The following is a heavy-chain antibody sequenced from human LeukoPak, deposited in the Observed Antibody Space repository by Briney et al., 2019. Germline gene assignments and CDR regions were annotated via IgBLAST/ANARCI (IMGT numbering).Heavy chain of an antibody. CDR1: GFTFDDYA. V-gene: IGHV3-9*01. D-gene: IGHD1-26*01. CDR2: ISWNSGSI. CDR3: AKDTGSGSYVAFDI. Sequence: GRSLRLSCAASGFTFDDYAMHWVRQAPGKGLEWVSGISWNSGSIGYADSVKGRFSISRDNAQNSLYLHMNSLRAEDTALYYCAKDTGSGSYVAFDIWGQGTMVTVSS. J-gene: IGHJ3*02.